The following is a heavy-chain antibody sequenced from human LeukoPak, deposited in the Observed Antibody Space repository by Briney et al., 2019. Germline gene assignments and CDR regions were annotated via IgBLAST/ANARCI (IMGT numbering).Heavy chain of an antibody. Sequence: GGSLRLSCAASGFTFSSYAMHWVRQAPGKGLEWVAVISYDGSNKYYADSVKGRFTISRDNSKNTLYLQMNSLRAEDTAVYYCARSLTGTTDGGYFDYWGQGTLVTVSS. CDR1: GFTFSSYA. J-gene: IGHJ4*02. V-gene: IGHV3-30-3*01. CDR2: ISYDGSNK. CDR3: ARSLTGTTDGGYFDY. D-gene: IGHD1-7*01.